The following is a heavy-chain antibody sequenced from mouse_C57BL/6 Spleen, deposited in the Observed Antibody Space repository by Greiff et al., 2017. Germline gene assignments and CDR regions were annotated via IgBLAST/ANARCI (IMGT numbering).Heavy chain of an antibody. CDR1: GYTFTSYW. V-gene: IGHV1-74*01. CDR2: IHPSDSDT. Sequence: VQLQQPGAELVKPGASVKVSCKASGYTFTSYWMHWVKQRPGQGLEWIGRIHPSDSDTNYNQKFKGKATLTVDKSSSTAYMQLSSLTSEDSAVYYCAIEEAYYSNHAGFAYWGQGTLVTVSA. D-gene: IGHD2-5*01. CDR3: AIEEAYYSNHAGFAY. J-gene: IGHJ3*01.